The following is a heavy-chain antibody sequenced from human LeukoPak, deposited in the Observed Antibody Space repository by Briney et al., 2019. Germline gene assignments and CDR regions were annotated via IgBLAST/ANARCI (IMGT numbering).Heavy chain of an antibody. CDR3: AGGNAMDV. CDR1: GFPFSNSW. J-gene: IGHJ6*04. CDR2: IKKDGSGI. Sequence: GGSLRLSCVVSGFPFSNSWMYWVRQAPGRGVEGVANIKKDGSGISYVDSVKGRFIISRDNTRNSLYLQTNSLTVEDTAVYFCAGGNAMDVWGKGTAVTVSS. V-gene: IGHV3-7*03.